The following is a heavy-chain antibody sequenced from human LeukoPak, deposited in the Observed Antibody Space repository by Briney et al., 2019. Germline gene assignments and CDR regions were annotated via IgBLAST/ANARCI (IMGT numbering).Heavy chain of an antibody. CDR2: IYTSGAT. CDR3: ARDAYYYDSSGYYLLDY. D-gene: IGHD3-22*01. Sequence: SEALSLTCTVSGGSITSYYWSWIRQPAGKGLEWIGRIYTSGATYYNPSLNSRVTMSVDTSKNLFSLKLSSVIAADTAVYYCARDAYYYDSSGYYLLDYWGQGTLVTVSS. V-gene: IGHV4-4*07. J-gene: IGHJ4*02. CDR1: GGSITSYY.